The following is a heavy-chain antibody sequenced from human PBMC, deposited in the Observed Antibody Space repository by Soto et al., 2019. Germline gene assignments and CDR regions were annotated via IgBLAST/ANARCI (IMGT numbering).Heavy chain of an antibody. J-gene: IGHJ6*03. D-gene: IGHD3-3*01. CDR1: GFTFSSYA. CDR3: AKDHTTIFGVVINYYYYYMDV. Sequence: GGSLRLSCAASGFTFSSYAMSWVCQAPGKGLEWVSAISGSGGSTYYADSVKGRFTISRDNSKNTLYLQMNSLRAEDTAVYYCAKDHTTIFGVVINYYYYYMDVWGKGTTVTVSS. V-gene: IGHV3-23*01. CDR2: ISGSGGST.